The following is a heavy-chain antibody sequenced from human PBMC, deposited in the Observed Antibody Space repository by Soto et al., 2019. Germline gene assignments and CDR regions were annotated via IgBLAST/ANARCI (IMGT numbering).Heavy chain of an antibody. CDR1: GYTFTSYA. J-gene: IGHJ4*02. Sequence: QVQLVQSGAEEKKPGASVKVSCKASGYTFTSYAMHWVRQAPGQRLEWMGGINAGNGNTKYSQKFQGRVTITRDPSASTAYMELSSLRSEDTAVYYCARSIVVVTALDYWGQGTLVTVSS. D-gene: IGHD2-21*02. CDR3: ARSIVVVTALDY. CDR2: INAGNGNT. V-gene: IGHV1-3*05.